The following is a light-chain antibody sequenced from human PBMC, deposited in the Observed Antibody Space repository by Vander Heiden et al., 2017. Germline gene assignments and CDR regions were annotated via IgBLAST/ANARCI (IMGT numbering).Light chain of an antibody. V-gene: IGKV1-5*01. CDR3: QQYNSYSGT. CDR1: QSISSW. Sequence: IQMTQHPSALSASVGERVTITCWASQSISSWLAWYQQKPGKAPKLLIYDASSLESGVPSRFGGGGSGTEFTLTISSLQPDDFATYYYQQYNSYSGTFGQGTKVEIK. J-gene: IGKJ1*01. CDR2: DAS.